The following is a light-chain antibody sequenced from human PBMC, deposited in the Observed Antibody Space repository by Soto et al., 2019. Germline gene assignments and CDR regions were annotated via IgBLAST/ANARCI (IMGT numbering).Light chain of an antibody. CDR2: GAS. V-gene: IGKV3-15*01. Sequence: EIGLPQSPATLSVSPGERATLSCRASQSVSSNLAWYQQKPGQAPRLLIYGASTRATGIPARFSGSGSGTEFTLTISSLQSEDFAVYYCQQYNNWPITFGQGTRLEI. CDR3: QQYNNWPIT. J-gene: IGKJ5*01. CDR1: QSVSSN.